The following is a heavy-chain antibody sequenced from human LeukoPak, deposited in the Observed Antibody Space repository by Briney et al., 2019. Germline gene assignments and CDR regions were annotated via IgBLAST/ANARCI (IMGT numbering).Heavy chain of an antibody. CDR2: INGRGAST. V-gene: IGHV3-23*01. CDR1: GFTFSSFA. Sequence: PGGSLRLSCAASGFTFSSFAMSWVRQAPGKGLEWVSTINGRGASTYYADSVKGRFTISRDNSENTLSLQMNSLRAEDTALYYCAKEWLRFDYWGQGTLVTVSS. D-gene: IGHD5-12*01. J-gene: IGHJ4*02. CDR3: AKEWLRFDY.